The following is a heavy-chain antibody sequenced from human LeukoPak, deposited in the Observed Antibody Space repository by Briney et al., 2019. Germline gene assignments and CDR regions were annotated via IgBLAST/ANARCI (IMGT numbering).Heavy chain of an antibody. J-gene: IGHJ4*02. CDR3: AKENGDCSSTSCYDY. V-gene: IGHV3-30*02. D-gene: IGHD2-2*01. Sequence: GGSLRLSCAASGFTFSSYEMNWVRQAPGKGLAWVAFIRYDGSNKYYADSVKGGFTISRDNSKNKLYLQMNSLRAEDTAVYYCAKENGDCSSTSCYDYWGQGTLVTVSS. CDR1: GFTFSSYE. CDR2: IRYDGSNK.